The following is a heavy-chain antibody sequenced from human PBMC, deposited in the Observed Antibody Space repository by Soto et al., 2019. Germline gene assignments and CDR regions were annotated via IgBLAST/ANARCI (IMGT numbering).Heavy chain of an antibody. D-gene: IGHD1-26*01. CDR2: ISAYSVDT. CDR1: GYRFETYA. CDR3: ARGHGAIRGSLYV. Sequence: QVQLVQSGAEVTKPGASVKVSCKASGYRFETYAMTWVRQAPGQGLEWMGWISAYSVDTYSAQTFQDRLTMTKDTATGTAYRELRSLTSDDTAVYYCARGHGAIRGSLYVWGQGTTVTVAS. J-gene: IGHJ6*02. V-gene: IGHV1-18*01.